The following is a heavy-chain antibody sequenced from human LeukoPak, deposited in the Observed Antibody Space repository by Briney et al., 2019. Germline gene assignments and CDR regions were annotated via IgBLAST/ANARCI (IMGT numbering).Heavy chain of an antibody. D-gene: IGHD4-17*01. Sequence: SETLSLTCTVSGGSISSYYRSWIRQPPGKGLEWIGYIYYSGSTNYNPSLKSRVTISVDTSKNQFSLKLSSVTAADTAVYYCAKERRNGDYSIGDAFDIWGQGTMVTVSS. J-gene: IGHJ3*02. CDR1: GGSISSYY. CDR3: AKERRNGDYSIGDAFDI. CDR2: IYYSGST. V-gene: IGHV4-59*12.